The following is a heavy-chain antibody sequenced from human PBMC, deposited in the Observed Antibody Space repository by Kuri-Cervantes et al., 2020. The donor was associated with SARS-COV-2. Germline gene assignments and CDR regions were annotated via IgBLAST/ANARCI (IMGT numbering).Heavy chain of an antibody. Sequence: GGSLRLSCAASGFTFSSYSMNWVRQAPGKGLGWVSSISSSSSYIYYADSVKGRFTISRDNAKNSLYLQMNSLRAEDTAVYYCARDSPDISSWYYYYGMDVWGQGTTVTVSS. CDR2: ISSSSSYI. V-gene: IGHV3-21*01. CDR3: ARDSPDISSWYYYYGMDV. J-gene: IGHJ6*02. CDR1: GFTFSSYS. D-gene: IGHD6-13*01.